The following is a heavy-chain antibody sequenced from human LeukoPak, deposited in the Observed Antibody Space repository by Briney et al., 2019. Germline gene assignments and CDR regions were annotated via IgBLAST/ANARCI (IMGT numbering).Heavy chain of an antibody. V-gene: IGHV4-34*01. J-gene: IGHJ4*02. CDR2: INHSGST. CDR3: ARVPVSSGYYHNPTPYFDY. CDR1: GGSFSGYY. Sequence: PSETLSLTCAVYGGSFSGYYWSWIRQPPGKGLEWIGEINHSGSTNYNPSLKSRVTISVDTSKNQFSLKLSSVTAADTAVYYCARVPVSSGYYHNPTPYFDYWGQGTLVTVSS. D-gene: IGHD3-22*01.